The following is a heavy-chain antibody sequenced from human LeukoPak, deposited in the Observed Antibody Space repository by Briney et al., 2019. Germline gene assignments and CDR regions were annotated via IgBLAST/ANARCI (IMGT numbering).Heavy chain of an antibody. V-gene: IGHV4-59*01. CDR2: IYHSGST. D-gene: IGHD5-24*01. CDR3: AKAHHIGRWLPLDW. CDR1: GGSISTYY. Sequence: SETLSLTCTVSGGSISTYYWSWIRQPPGRGLEWIGYIYHSGSTNYNPSLKSRVTISVDTSQNQFSLKLSSVTAEDTAFYYCAKAHHIGRWLPLDWWGQGTLVSVSS. J-gene: IGHJ4*02.